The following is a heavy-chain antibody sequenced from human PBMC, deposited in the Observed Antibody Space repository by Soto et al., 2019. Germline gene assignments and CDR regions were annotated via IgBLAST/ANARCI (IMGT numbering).Heavy chain of an antibody. Sequence: QVQLVESGGGVVQSGVSLRLSCAASGFAFNSHGFHWVRQTPSVGLEWLALISFNGNNKFYAGSVRGRFSISRDDSRNTLFLQMDDLRPEDSGVYYGVRDPWKDVPIAPSADNYFDTWCQVTLVTVSS. CDR1: GFAFNSHG. J-gene: IGHJ5*02. CDR2: ISFNGNNK. CDR3: VRDPWKDVPIAPSADNYFDT. V-gene: IGHV3-30*03. D-gene: IGHD6-13*01.